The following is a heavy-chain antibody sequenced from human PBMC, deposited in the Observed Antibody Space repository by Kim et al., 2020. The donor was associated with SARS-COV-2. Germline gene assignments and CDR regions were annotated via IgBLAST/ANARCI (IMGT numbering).Heavy chain of an antibody. CDR3: ARDVFSGYESGNDY. Sequence: GGSLRLSCAASGFTFSSYGMHWVRQAPGKGLEWVAVIWYDGSNKYYADSVKGRFTISRDNSKNTLYLQMNSLRAEDTAVYYCARDVFSGYESGNDYWGQGTLVTVSS. CDR1: GFTFSSYG. J-gene: IGHJ4*02. D-gene: IGHD5-12*01. V-gene: IGHV3-33*01. CDR2: IWYDGSNK.